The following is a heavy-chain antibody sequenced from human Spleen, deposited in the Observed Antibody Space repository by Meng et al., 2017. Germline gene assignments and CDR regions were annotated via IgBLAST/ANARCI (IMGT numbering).Heavy chain of an antibody. V-gene: IGHV1-69*08. CDR3: ARGRGHYLES. J-gene: IGHJ4*02. CDR1: GGTLSSYP. D-gene: IGHD6-25*01. Sequence: QVQLVQSGAEVKKPGYSLKVSCKASGGTLSSYPIAWVRQAPGQGLEWMGRIVPILDRPNYAENFQDRVTITADKSTNTAYMELSSLRSDDTAIYYCARGRGHYLESWGQGTLVTVSS. CDR2: IVPILDRP.